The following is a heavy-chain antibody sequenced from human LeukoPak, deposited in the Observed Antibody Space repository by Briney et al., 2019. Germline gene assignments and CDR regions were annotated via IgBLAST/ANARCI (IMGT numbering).Heavy chain of an antibody. D-gene: IGHD6-13*01. CDR1: GFTFSSYT. V-gene: IGHV3-21*01. CDR3: ARTANSAAGYYIDY. J-gene: IGHJ4*02. Sequence: GGSLRLSCAASGFTFSSYTMDWVRQAPGKGLEWVSSISGSSRHKYYADSVKGRFTISRDNAKNSLYLQMNSLRAEDTAVYYCARTANSAAGYYIDYWGQGTLVTVSS. CDR2: ISGSSRHK.